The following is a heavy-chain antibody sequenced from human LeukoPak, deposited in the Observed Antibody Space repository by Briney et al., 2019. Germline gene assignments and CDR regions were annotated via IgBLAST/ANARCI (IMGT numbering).Heavy chain of an antibody. CDR3: AKGEWELFY. Sequence: PGGSLRLSCAAYGSTFTTYGMSWVRQAPRKGVEWVSTISGSGGSTYYADSVEGRFTISRDNSKNTLYRQMNSLRAEDTAVYYCAKGEWELFYWGQGTLVTLSS. J-gene: IGHJ4*02. CDR2: ISGSGGST. V-gene: IGHV3-23*01. D-gene: IGHD1-26*01. CDR1: GSTFTTYG.